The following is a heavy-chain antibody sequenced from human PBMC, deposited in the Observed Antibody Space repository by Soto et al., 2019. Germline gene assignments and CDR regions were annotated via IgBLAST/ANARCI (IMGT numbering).Heavy chain of an antibody. CDR1: GFSFSDYG. CDR3: GKDLMGEQWLLVMHY. D-gene: IGHD6-19*01. Sequence: QVQLEESGGNVVQPGRSLRLSCAASGFSFSDYGMHWVRQAPGKGLESVALLSYDGDKEYYADYVKGRLTISRDNSKNTVFLQMNSLRPEDTAVYYCGKDLMGEQWLLVMHYWGQGTLVTVSS. CDR2: LSYDGDKE. V-gene: IGHV3-30*18. J-gene: IGHJ4*02.